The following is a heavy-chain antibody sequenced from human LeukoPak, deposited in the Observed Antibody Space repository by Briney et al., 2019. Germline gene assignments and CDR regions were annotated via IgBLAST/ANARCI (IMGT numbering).Heavy chain of an antibody. CDR2: IYYSGST. CDR1: GGSISSYY. Sequence: SETLSLTCTVSGGSISSYYWSWIRQPPGKGLEWIGYIYYSGSTNYNPSLKSRVTISVDTSKNQFSLKLSSVTAADTAVYYCARGTSGYDYYYYYYGMDVWGQGTTVTVSS. CDR3: ARGTSGYDYYYYYYGMDV. D-gene: IGHD5-12*01. J-gene: IGHJ6*02. V-gene: IGHV4-59*12.